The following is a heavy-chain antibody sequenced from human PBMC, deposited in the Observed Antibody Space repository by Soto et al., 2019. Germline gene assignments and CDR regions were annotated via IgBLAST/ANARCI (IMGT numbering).Heavy chain of an antibody. V-gene: IGHV4-4*02. CDR3: AHRPIVGAAI. D-gene: IGHD1-26*01. CDR2: FYHSGST. J-gene: IGHJ4*02. Sequence: QVQLQESGPGLVKPSGTLSLTCGVFGGSISNSNWWTWARQPPGKGLEWIGEFYHSGSTNYNSSLMSRVTISLDKVNNQFSLKLTSVTAADTAVYYCAHRPIVGAAIWGQGTLVTVSS. CDR1: GGSISNSNW.